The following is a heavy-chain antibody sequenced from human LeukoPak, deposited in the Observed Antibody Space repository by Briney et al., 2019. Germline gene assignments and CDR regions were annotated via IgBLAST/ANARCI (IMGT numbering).Heavy chain of an antibody. CDR2: IYWDDDQ. Sequence: SGPTLLKPTPTLTLTCTFSGFSLRTPGVGVGWIRQPPGKTLEWLALIYWDDDQRYSPSLKTRLTITKDTSKNQVVLTMTNMDHVDTATYYCAHSYSPLVLDYWGQGTLVTVSS. CDR3: AHSYSPLVLDY. CDR1: GFSLRTPGVG. D-gene: IGHD6-13*01. J-gene: IGHJ4*02. V-gene: IGHV2-5*02.